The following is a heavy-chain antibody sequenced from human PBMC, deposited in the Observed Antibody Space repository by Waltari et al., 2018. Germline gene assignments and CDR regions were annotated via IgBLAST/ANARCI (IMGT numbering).Heavy chain of an antibody. D-gene: IGHD6-13*01. J-gene: IGHJ4*02. CDR3: ATSPIALFGTLY. CDR2: FDPEDGET. CDR1: GNTRTELS. Sequence: QVQLVQSGAVVKKRGASVKVSCKVSGNTRTELSRHWVRQAPGKGLEWMGGFDPEDGETIYAQSFQGRVTMTEDTSTDTAYMEVSSLRSEDTAVYYCATSPIALFGTLYWGQGTLVTVSS. V-gene: IGHV1-24*01.